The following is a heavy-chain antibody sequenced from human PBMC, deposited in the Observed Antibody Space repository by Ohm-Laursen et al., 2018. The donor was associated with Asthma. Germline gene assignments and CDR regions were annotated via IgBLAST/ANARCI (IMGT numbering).Heavy chain of an antibody. J-gene: IGHJ1*01. CDR1: GGSISSGGYY. V-gene: IGHV4-31*03. Sequence: SQTLSLTCTVSGGSISSGGYYWSWIRQHPGKGLEWIGYIYYSGSTYYNPSLKSRVTISLDTSKNQFSLQLSSVTAADTAVYYCARARRDYGGNSAEYFQHWGQGTLVTVTS. D-gene: IGHD4-23*01. CDR2: IYYSGST. CDR3: ARARRDYGGNSAEYFQH.